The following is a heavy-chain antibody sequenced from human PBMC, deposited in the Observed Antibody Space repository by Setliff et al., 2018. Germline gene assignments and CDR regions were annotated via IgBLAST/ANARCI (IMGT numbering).Heavy chain of an antibody. CDR3: ARDSPEMVAPPAAHCFDP. Sequence: ASVKVSCKASGYTFTTYGISWVRQAPGQGLEWMGWISAHSGYTHSAQKFQGRVTMTTDTSTGTAYMELRSLRSDDTAVYYCARDSPEMVAPPAAHCFDPWGQGTLVTVSS. V-gene: IGHV1-18*01. J-gene: IGHJ5*02. CDR1: GYTFTTYG. CDR2: ISAHSGYT. D-gene: IGHD2-15*01.